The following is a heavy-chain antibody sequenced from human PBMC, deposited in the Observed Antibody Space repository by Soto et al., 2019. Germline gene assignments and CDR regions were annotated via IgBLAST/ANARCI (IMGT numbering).Heavy chain of an antibody. V-gene: IGHV1-46*02. Sequence: QVQMVQSGAEVKKPGASIKVSCKSSGYTVNNYYIHWVRQAPGQGLEWMGIINPNGYTSTLSQKFQGRLTVTSDPSTSTVYMELGSLTSEDTAMYYCARDLHGAFTTMIYWGQGTLVTVSS. CDR1: GYTVNNYY. CDR3: ARDLHGAFTTMIY. D-gene: IGHD3-22*01. CDR2: INPNGYTS. J-gene: IGHJ4*02.